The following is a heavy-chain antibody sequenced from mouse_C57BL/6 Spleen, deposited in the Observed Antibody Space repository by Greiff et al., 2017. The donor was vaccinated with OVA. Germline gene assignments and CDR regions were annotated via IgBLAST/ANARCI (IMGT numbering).Heavy chain of an antibody. CDR2: IDPSDSET. J-gene: IGHJ4*01. Sequence: VKLQQSGAELVRPGSSVKLSCKASGYTFTSYWMHWVKQRPIQGLEWIGNIDPSDSETHYNQKFKDKATLTVDKSSSTAYMQLSSLTSEDSAVYYCARSTGTRAMDYWGQGTSVTVSS. CDR1: GYTFTSYW. V-gene: IGHV1-52*01. CDR3: ARSTGTRAMDY. D-gene: IGHD2-1*01.